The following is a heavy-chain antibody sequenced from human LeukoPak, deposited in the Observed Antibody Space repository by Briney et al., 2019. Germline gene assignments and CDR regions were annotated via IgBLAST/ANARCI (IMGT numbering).Heavy chain of an antibody. CDR2: ISGSGGST. V-gene: IGHV3-23*01. CDR1: GFTFSSYA. J-gene: IGHJ4*02. D-gene: IGHD1-26*01. Sequence: GGSLRLSCAASGFTFSSYAMSWVRQAPGKGLEWVSAISGSGGSTYYADSVKGRFTISRDNSKDALYLQMNSLRAEDTAVYYCAKRGDLGSYLDYWGQGTLVTVSS. CDR3: AKRGDLGSYLDY.